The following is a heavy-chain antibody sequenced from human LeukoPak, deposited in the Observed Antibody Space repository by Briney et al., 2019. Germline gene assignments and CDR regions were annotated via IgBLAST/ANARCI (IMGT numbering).Heavy chain of an antibody. CDR3: ARRGIAVAGTPAEYFQH. Sequence: GESLKISCSGSGXSFSTYCIGWVRQMPGKGLEWMGIIYPGDADTRYNPSFQGQVTISADKSFSTAYLQWSSLEASDTAMYYCARRGIAVAGTPAEYFQHWGQGTLVIVSS. J-gene: IGHJ1*01. CDR2: IYPGDADT. V-gene: IGHV5-51*01. CDR1: GXSFSTYC. D-gene: IGHD6-19*01.